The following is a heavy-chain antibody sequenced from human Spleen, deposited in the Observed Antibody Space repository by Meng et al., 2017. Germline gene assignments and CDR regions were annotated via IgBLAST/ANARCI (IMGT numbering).Heavy chain of an antibody. V-gene: IGHV2-5*02. CDR3: ARQGGRWFEP. Sequence: QIPSKESGPPLVQPTQTLTLTCTFSGFPLSSTGMGVAWLRQPPGKALEWLALIYWDDDKTYSPSLRNRVTIAKDTSRNQVVLTITNMDYVDTATYYCARQGGRWFEPWGQGTLVTVSS. CDR1: GFPLSSTGMG. D-gene: IGHD6-25*01. CDR2: IYWDDDK. J-gene: IGHJ5*02.